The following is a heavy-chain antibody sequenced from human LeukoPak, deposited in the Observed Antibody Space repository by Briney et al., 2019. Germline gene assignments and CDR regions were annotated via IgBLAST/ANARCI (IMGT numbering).Heavy chain of an antibody. CDR1: GFTFSSYW. CDR3: ARDTIIAAALDAFDI. CDR2: IKQDGSEK. V-gene: IGHV3-7*01. Sequence: GGSLRLSCAASGFTFSSYWMSWVRQAPRKGLEWVANIKQDGSEKYYVDSVKGRFTISRDNAKNSLYLQMNSLRAEDTAVYYCARDTIIAAALDAFDIWGQGTMVTVSS. D-gene: IGHD6-13*01. J-gene: IGHJ3*02.